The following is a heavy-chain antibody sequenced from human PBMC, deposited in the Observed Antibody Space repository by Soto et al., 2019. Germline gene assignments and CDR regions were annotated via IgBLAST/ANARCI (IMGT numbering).Heavy chain of an antibody. J-gene: IGHJ6*01. D-gene: IGHD2-2*01. V-gene: IGHV3-33*01. CDR2: IWYDGSNK. CDR1: GFTFSSYG. Sequence: PGVSLRLSCAASGFTFSSYGMHWVRQAPGKGLEWVAVIWYDGSNKYYADSVKGRFTISRDNSKNTLYLQMNSLRAEDTAVYYCARAPSDTSRSPEAATGIYYYYGMDGCGKGT. CDR3: ARAPSDTSRSPEAATGIYYYYGMDG.